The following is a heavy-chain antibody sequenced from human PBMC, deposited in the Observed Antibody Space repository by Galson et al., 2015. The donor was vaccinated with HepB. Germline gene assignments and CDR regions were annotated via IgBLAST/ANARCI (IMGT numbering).Heavy chain of an antibody. J-gene: IGHJ6*02. CDR3: AKSPIQGYYYYYGMDV. D-gene: IGHD2-2*02. CDR2: ISGSGGRA. V-gene: IGHV3-23*01. Sequence: SLRLSCAASGLTLSNYAMTWVRQAPGKGLEWVSAISGSGGRAYYADSVKGRFTISRDNSKNTLYLQMNGLRAKDTAVYYCAKSPIQGYYYYYGMDVWGQGTTVTVSS. CDR1: GLTLSNYA.